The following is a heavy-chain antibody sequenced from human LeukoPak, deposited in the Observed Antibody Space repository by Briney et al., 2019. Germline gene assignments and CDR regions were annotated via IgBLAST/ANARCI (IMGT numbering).Heavy chain of an antibody. V-gene: IGHV4-34*01. D-gene: IGHD3-16*02. Sequence: SETLCLTCAVYGGSFSGYYWSWIRQPPGKGLEWIGEINHSGSTNYNPSLKSRVTISVDTSKNQFSLKLSSVTAADTAVYYCARVDYVWGSYRYTSNFDYWGQGTLVTVSS. J-gene: IGHJ4*02. CDR2: INHSGST. CDR3: ARVDYVWGSYRYTSNFDY. CDR1: GGSFSGYY.